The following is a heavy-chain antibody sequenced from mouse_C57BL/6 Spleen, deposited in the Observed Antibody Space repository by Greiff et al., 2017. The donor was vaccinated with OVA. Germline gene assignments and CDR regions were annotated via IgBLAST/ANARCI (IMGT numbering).Heavy chain of an antibody. CDR3: ECGGIYDYYLDY. CDR2: IDPNGGCT. D-gene: IGHD2-3*01. J-gene: IGHJ2*01. Sequence: VQLQQPGAELVKPGASVKLSCKASGYTFTSYWMHWVKQRPGQGLEWIGMIDPNGGCTNYNEKFKSKATLTVDKSSSTAYLQLSSLTSEDSAVSDGECGGIYDYYLDYWGQGTTLTVSS. V-gene: IGHV1-64*01. CDR1: GYTFTSYW.